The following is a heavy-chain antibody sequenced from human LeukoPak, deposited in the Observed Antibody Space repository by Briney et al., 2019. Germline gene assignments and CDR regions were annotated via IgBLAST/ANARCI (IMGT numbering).Heavy chain of an antibody. V-gene: IGHV3-23*01. Sequence: GGSLRLSCAASGFTFSSYAMSWVRQAPGKGREWVSAISGSVGSTYYADSVKGRFTISRDNSKNTLYLQMNSLRAEDTAVYYCAKPSTTYYYYYYMDIWGKGTTVTVSS. D-gene: IGHD2/OR15-2a*01. CDR2: ISGSVGST. J-gene: IGHJ6*03. CDR1: GFTFSSYA. CDR3: AKPSTTYYYYYYMDI.